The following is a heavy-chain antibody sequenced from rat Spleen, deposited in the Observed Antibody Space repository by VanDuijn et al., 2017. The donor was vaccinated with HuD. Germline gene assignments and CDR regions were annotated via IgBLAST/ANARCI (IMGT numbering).Heavy chain of an antibody. V-gene: IGHV5-35*01. CDR3: TSGGIRGTSNWFAY. J-gene: IGHJ3*01. CDR2: IYPDGSST. Sequence: EVQLVESGGGLVQPGSPLKLSCAASGFTFSSNWLNWIRQAPGKGLEWVASIYPDGSSTYYPDTVKGRFVLSKDNAKNTGYLQMNNLRSEDTAMYFCTSGGIRGTSNWFAYWGQGTLVTVSS. CDR1: GFTFSSNW. D-gene: IGHD4-3*01.